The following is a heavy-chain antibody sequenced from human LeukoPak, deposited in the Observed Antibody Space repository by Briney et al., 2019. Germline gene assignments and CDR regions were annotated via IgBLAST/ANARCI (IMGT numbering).Heavy chain of an antibody. CDR1: GFTFSSYE. CDR3: ARDIAVAGTSAWYYYYGMDV. D-gene: IGHD6-19*01. V-gene: IGHV3-48*03. Sequence: GGSLRLSCAASGFTFSSYEMNWVRQAPGKGLEWVSYISSSGSTIYYADSVKGRFTISRDNAKNSLYLQMNSLRAEDTAVYYCARDIAVAGTSAWYYYYGMDVWGQGTTVTVSS. J-gene: IGHJ6*02. CDR2: ISSSGSTI.